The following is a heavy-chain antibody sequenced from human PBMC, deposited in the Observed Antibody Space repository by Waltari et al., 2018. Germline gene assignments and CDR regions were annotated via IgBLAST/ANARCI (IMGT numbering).Heavy chain of an antibody. Sequence: EVRLVESGGGLVQPGGSLRLSCAASGFNFSSYWMSWVRQAPGEGLEWGGNIKQDGSDKYYVDSVEGRFTVSRDNAKHSLYLQMNSLRAEDTAVYYCARVYWPRGFDYWGQGTLVTVSS. D-gene: IGHD2-8*02. CDR2: IKQDGSDK. V-gene: IGHV3-7*01. CDR3: ARVYWPRGFDY. J-gene: IGHJ4*02. CDR1: GFNFSSYW.